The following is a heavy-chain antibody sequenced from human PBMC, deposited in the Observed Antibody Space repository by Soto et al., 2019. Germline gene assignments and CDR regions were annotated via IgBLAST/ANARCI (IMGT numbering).Heavy chain of an antibody. CDR1: GFGFTAAC. D-gene: IGHD1-7*01. J-gene: IGHJ4*02. V-gene: IGHV3-15*07. Sequence: ELQLAVSGGGFVKPGGTLRLSWAVSGFGFTAACLNGLRQAPGKGLVWVGRIKTKSDSAATAYAASVKGRFIIARDDSKITLFLQLNSLQAEDTAVYYCTTDLQNRRYTWNFYWGQGTLVTVSS. CDR2: IKTKSDSAAT. CDR3: TTDLQNRRYTWNFY.